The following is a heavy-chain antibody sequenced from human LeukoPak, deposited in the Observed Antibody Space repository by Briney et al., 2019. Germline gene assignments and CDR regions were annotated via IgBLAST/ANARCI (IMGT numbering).Heavy chain of an antibody. D-gene: IGHD4-23*01. CDR2: IYYSGST. CDR3: ARDSVGSNHFDY. V-gene: IGHV4-30-4*01. Sequence: WIRQPPGKGLEWIGYIYYSGSTYYNPSLKSRVTISVDTSKNQFSLKLSSVTAADTAVYYCARDSVGSNHFDYWGQGTLVTVSS. J-gene: IGHJ4*02.